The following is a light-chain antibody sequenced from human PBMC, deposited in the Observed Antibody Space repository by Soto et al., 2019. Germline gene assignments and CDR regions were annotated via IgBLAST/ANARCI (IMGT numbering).Light chain of an antibody. CDR3: QQYDPYSPWT. CDR2: RAS. V-gene: IGKV1-5*03. J-gene: IGKJ1*01. Sequence: DIQMTQSPSTLSASVGDRVTITYRASQSISSWLAWYQQKPGKAPNLLIYRASSLESGVPSRFSGSGSGTEFSLTISSLQPDDFATYYCQQYDPYSPWTFGQGTKVEIK. CDR1: QSISSW.